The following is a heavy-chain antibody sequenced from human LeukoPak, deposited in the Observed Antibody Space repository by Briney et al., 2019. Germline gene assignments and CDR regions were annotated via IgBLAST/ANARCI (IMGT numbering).Heavy chain of an antibody. CDR1: GFTFSSYG. Sequence: PGGSLRLSCAASGFTFSSYGMHWVRQAPGKGLEWVAVIWYDGSNKYYADSVKGRFTISRDNSKNTLYLQMNSLRAEDTAVYYCAKDQGLGLDRFDYWGQGTLVTVSS. CDR3: AKDQGLGLDRFDY. CDR2: IWYDGSNK. J-gene: IGHJ4*02. D-gene: IGHD5/OR15-5a*01. V-gene: IGHV3-33*06.